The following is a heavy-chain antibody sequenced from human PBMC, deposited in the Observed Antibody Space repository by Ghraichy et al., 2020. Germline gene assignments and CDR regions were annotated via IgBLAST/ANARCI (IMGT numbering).Heavy chain of an antibody. D-gene: IGHD3-16*01. Sequence: SETLSLTCAVYGGSFSGYYWSWIRQPPGKGLEWIGEINHSGSTNYNPSLKSRVTISVDTSKNQFSLKLSSVTAADTAVYYCARRGGSSRGVYGMDVWGQGTTVTVSS. CDR1: GGSFSGYY. CDR3: ARRGGSSRGVYGMDV. V-gene: IGHV4-34*01. CDR2: INHSGST. J-gene: IGHJ6*02.